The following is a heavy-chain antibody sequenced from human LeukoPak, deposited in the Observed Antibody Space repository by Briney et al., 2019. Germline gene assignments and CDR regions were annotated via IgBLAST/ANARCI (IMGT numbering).Heavy chain of an antibody. V-gene: IGHV4-38-2*02. Sequence: SETLSLTCTVSRSSISRGSYWGWVRQPPGKGLEWIGSIYYSGNTYYNASLKSQVSISIDTSKNQFSLKVTSVTAADTAVYYCARQTGSGLFILPGGQGTLVTASS. J-gene: IGHJ4*02. D-gene: IGHD3/OR15-3a*01. CDR1: RSSISRGSY. CDR2: IYYSGNT. CDR3: ARQTGSGLFILP.